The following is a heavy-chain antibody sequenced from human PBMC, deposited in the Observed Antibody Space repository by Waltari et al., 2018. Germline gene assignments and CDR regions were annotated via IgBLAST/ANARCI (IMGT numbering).Heavy chain of an antibody. J-gene: IGHJ4*02. D-gene: IGHD6-19*01. CDR1: GGSFSGYY. V-gene: IGHV4-34*01. CDR3: ARGAGYSSGWIDY. Sequence: QVQLQQWGAGLLKPSETLSLTCAVYGGSFSGYYWSWIRQPPGKGLEWIGEINHSGSTNYNPSLKSRVTISVDTSKNQFSLKLSSVTAADTAVYYCARGAGYSSGWIDYLGQGTLVTVSS. CDR2: INHSGST.